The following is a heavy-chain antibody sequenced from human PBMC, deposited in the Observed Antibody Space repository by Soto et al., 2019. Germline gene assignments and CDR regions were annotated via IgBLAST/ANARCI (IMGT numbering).Heavy chain of an antibody. CDR1: GFTFKSYA. D-gene: IGHD6-6*01. CDR3: ARERGYSSSLEY. V-gene: IGHV3-23*01. Sequence: EVQLLESGGDLVQPGGSLRLSCAASGFTFKSYAVSWVRQAPGKGLEWVSVITGSGDSTYYADSVKGRFTISGDNSKNTLYLQMNSLRAEDTAVYYCARERGYSSSLEYWGQGTLVTVSS. J-gene: IGHJ4*02. CDR2: ITGSGDST.